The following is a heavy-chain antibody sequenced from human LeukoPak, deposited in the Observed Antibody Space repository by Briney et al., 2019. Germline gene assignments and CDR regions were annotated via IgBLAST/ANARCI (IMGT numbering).Heavy chain of an antibody. CDR1: GFTFDDYA. J-gene: IGHJ4*02. V-gene: IGHV3-9*03. CDR2: ISWNSGSI. CDR3: AKSSGYSSSWALDY. Sequence: GRSLRLSCAASGFTFDDYAMHWVRQAPGKGLEWVSGISWNSGSIGYADSVKGRFTISRDNAKNSLYLQMNSLRAEDMALYYCAKSSGYSSSWALDYWAQGTLVTVSS. D-gene: IGHD6-13*01.